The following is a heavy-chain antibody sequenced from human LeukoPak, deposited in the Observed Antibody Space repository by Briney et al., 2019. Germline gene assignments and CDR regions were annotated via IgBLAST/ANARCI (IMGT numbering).Heavy chain of an antibody. V-gene: IGHV1-2*02. CDR1: GYTFTGXX. D-gene: IGHD5-12*01. CDR3: AREYSGYANDDDY. Sequence: ASVKVSCKASGYTFTGXXXXXXXXXPXXXXXXXGWINPXSGGTNYAXXFXGXXTMXXDTSISTAYMELSRLRSDDTAVYYCAREYSGYANDDDYWGQGTLVTVSS. CDR2: INPXSGGT. J-gene: IGHJ4*02.